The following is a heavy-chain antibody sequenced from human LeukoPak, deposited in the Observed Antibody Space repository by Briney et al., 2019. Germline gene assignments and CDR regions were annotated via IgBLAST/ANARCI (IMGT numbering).Heavy chain of an antibody. CDR3: AREVVTAIVWYYFDY. J-gene: IGHJ4*02. V-gene: IGHV3-48*03. CDR1: GFTFSSYE. Sequence: GGSLRLSCAASGFTFSSYEMNWVRQAPGKGLEWVSYISSSGSTIYYADSVKGRFTISRDNAKNSLYLQMNSLRAEDTAVYYCAREVVTAIVWYYFDYWGQGTLVTVSS. CDR2: ISSSGSTI. D-gene: IGHD2-21*02.